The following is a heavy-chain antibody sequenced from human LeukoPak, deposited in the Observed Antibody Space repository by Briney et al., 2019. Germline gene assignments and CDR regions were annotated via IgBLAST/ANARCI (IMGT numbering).Heavy chain of an antibody. J-gene: IGHJ6*03. D-gene: IGHD2-21*02. CDR2: ISGSGGST. Sequence: PGGSLRLSCAASGFTFSSYAMSWVRQAPGKGLEWVSAISGSGGSTYYADSVKGRFTISRDNSKNTLYLQMNSLRAEDTAVYYCAKVDSDPYYYYYMDVWGKGTTVTVSS. CDR1: GFTFSSYA. CDR3: AKVDSDPYYYYYMDV. V-gene: IGHV3-23*01.